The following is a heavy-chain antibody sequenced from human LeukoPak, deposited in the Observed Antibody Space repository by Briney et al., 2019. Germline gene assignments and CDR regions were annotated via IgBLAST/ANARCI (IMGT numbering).Heavy chain of an antibody. V-gene: IGHV2-70*04. J-gene: IGHJ3*02. CDR1: GFSLSTSGMR. CDR3: ARTRGYSYGFAFDI. D-gene: IGHD5-18*01. Sequence: SGPTLVNPIQALTLTCTFSGFSLSTSGMRVSWIRRPPGQALEWLARIDWDDDKFYSTSLKTRLTISKDTSKNQVVLTMTNMDPVDTATYYCARTRGYSYGFAFDIWGQGTMVTVSS. CDR2: IDWDDDK.